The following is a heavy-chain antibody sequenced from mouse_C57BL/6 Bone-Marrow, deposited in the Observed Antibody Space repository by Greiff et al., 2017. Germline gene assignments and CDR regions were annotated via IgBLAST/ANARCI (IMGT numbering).Heavy chain of an antibody. J-gene: IGHJ2*01. CDR1: GYAFSSYW. Sequence: VQLQQSGAELVKPGASVKISCKASGYAFSSYWMNWVKQRPGKGLEWIGQIYPGDGDTNYTGKFKGKATLTADKSSSTAYMQMSRLTSRDCAVYFCARCGFDYWGQGTTLTVSS. CDR2: IYPGDGDT. V-gene: IGHV1-80*01. CDR3: ARCGFDY.